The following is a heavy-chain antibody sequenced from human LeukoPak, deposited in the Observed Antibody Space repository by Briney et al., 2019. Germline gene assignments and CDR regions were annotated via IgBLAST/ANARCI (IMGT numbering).Heavy chain of an antibody. CDR1: GGSISSGDYY. Sequence: PSETLSLTCTVSGGSISSGDYYWRWLRQPPGKGLEWIGYIYYSGSTYYNPSLKSRVTISVDTSKNQFSLKLSSVTAADTAVYYCARGVVGALLGYWGQGTLVTVSS. D-gene: IGHD1-26*01. CDR3: ARGVVGALLGY. CDR2: IYYSGST. J-gene: IGHJ4*02. V-gene: IGHV4-30-4*08.